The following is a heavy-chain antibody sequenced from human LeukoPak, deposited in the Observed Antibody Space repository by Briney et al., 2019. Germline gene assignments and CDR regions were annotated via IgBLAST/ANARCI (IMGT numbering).Heavy chain of an antibody. CDR1: GGSLSGYY. J-gene: IGHJ4*02. V-gene: IGHV4-34*01. D-gene: IGHD6-19*01. Sequence: PSETLSLTCGVYGGSLSGYYWSWIRQPPGKGLEWIGEINYRGSTNSNPSLKSRVTISVDTSKNQFSLKLSSVTAADTAVYYCARGCPSGYRYSSGWYEEYYFDYWGQGTLVTVSS. CDR3: ARGCPSGYRYSSGWYEEYYFDY. CDR2: INYRGST.